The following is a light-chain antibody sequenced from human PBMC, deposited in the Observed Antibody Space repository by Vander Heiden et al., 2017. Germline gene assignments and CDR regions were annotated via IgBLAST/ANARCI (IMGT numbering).Light chain of an antibody. CDR1: SGHISSD. V-gene: IGLV4-69*01. CDR3: QTWTTGIRV. CDR2: VNSDGIH. Sequence: HLVLTQSPSASASLRASVNLTCTLSSGHISSDIACHQQQPVKGPRYLMKVNSDGIHTKGDGLPDRFSGSSSGAERHLTIPRLQSEDEADYYCQTWTTGIRVFGGGTKLTVL. J-gene: IGLJ3*02.